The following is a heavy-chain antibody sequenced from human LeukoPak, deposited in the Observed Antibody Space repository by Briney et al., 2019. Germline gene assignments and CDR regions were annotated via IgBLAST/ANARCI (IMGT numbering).Heavy chain of an antibody. CDR2: ISGSGGST. CDR1: GFTFSSYS. Sequence: GGSLRPSCAASGFTFSSYSMNWVRQAPGKGLEWVSAISGSGGSTYYADSVKGRFTISRDNSKNTLYLQMNSLRAEDTAVYYCAKYSEWVWLQGGAFDIWGQGTMVTVSS. V-gene: IGHV3-23*01. D-gene: IGHD5-24*01. J-gene: IGHJ3*02. CDR3: AKYSEWVWLQGGAFDI.